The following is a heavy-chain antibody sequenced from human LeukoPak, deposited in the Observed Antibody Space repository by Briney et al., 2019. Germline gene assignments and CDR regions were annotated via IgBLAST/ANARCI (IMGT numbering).Heavy chain of an antibody. J-gene: IGHJ4*02. V-gene: IGHV4-4*07. CDR2: IYTSGST. Sequence: PSETLSLTCTVSGGSISSYYWSWIRQPAGKGLEWIGRIYTSGSTNYNPSLKSRVTMSVDTSKNQFSLKLSSVTAADTAVYYCARGTYYYGSGSYPIFDYWGQGTLVTVSS. CDR1: GGSISSYY. CDR3: ARGTYYYGSGSYPIFDY. D-gene: IGHD3-10*01.